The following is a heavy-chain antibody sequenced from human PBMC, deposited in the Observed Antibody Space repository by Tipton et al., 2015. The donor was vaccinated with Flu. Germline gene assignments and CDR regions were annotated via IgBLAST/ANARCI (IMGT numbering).Heavy chain of an antibody. CDR3: ARHFRDSSAWFNWFDP. CDR2: MYHSGNT. V-gene: IGHV4-38-2*02. D-gene: IGHD3-22*01. Sequence: LSLTCIVSGFSVSTDYYWGWIRQSPGKGLEWIGSMYHSGNTYYNDSLKSRVTMSVDTSKNHFSLKLQSVTAADTAVYYCARHFRDSSAWFNWFDPWGQGTLVTVSS. J-gene: IGHJ5*02. CDR1: GFSVSTDYY.